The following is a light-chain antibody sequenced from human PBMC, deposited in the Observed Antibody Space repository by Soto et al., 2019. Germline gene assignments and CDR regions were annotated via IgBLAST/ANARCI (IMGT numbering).Light chain of an antibody. Sequence: DVQLTQSPSTLSASVGDRVAISCQASQSVVNYLNWFQQRPGKAPQLLISDASPLEPGVPSRFSGQRSGTDFTLIISSLQPEDFATYYCQQYEELPLTFGGGTRVEV. CDR1: QSVVNY. CDR2: DAS. V-gene: IGKV1-33*01. CDR3: QQYEELPLT. J-gene: IGKJ4*01.